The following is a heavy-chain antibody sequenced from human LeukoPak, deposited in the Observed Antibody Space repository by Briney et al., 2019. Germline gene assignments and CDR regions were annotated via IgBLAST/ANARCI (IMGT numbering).Heavy chain of an antibody. CDR2: IWYDGSNK. Sequence: PGGSLRLSCAASGFTFSSYGMHWVRQAPGKGLEWVAVIWYDGSNKYYADSVKGRFTISRDNSKNTLYLQMNSLRAEDTAVYYCARILAYCGGDCYGGFDYWGQGTLVTVSS. CDR3: ARILAYCGGDCYGGFDY. D-gene: IGHD2-21*02. J-gene: IGHJ4*02. V-gene: IGHV3-33*01. CDR1: GFTFSSYG.